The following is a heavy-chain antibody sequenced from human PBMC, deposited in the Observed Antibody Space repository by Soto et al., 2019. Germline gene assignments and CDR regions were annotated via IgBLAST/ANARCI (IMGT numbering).Heavy chain of an antibody. V-gene: IGHV1-69*02. CDR2: IIPILGIA. Sequence: ASVKVSCKASGGTFSSYTISWVRQAPGQGLEWMGRIIPILGIANYAQKFQGRVTITADKSTSTAYMELSSLRSEDTAVYYCAIRLSSSSSEDYYYYMDVWGKGTTVTVSS. D-gene: IGHD6-6*01. CDR3: AIRLSSSSSEDYYYYMDV. CDR1: GGTFSSYT. J-gene: IGHJ6*03.